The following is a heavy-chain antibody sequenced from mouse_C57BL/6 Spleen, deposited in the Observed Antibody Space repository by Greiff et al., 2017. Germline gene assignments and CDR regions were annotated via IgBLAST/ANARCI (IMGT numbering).Heavy chain of an antibody. CDR1: GFTFSDYG. CDR3: ARGNGVAGSYFDD. CDR2: ISSGSSTI. Sequence: EVHLVESGGGLVKPGGSLKLSCAASGFTFSDYGMHWVRQAPEKGLEWVAYISSGSSTIYYADTVKGRFTISRDNAKNTLFLQMTSLRSEDTAMYYCARGNGVAGSYFDDWGQGTTLTVSS. J-gene: IGHJ2*01. D-gene: IGHD1-1*01. V-gene: IGHV5-17*01.